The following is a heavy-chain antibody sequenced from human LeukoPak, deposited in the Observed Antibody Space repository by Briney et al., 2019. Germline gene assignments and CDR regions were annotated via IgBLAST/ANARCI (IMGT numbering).Heavy chain of an antibody. D-gene: IGHD4-17*01. CDR3: ANIATVTPGH. CDR2: ITGSGTTT. CDR1: GFTVSRNA. Sequence: GGSLRLACAASGFTVSRNAMTWVRQAPGKGLEWVSSITGSGTTTYYADSVKGRFTISRDNSNNTLSLQMNSLRAEDTAVYYCANIATVTPGHCGQGTLVIVSS. J-gene: IGHJ4*02. V-gene: IGHV3-23*01.